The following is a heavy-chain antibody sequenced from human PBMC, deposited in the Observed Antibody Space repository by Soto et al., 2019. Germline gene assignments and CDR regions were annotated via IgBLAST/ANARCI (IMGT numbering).Heavy chain of an antibody. V-gene: IGHV3-23*01. Sequence: GGSLRLSCAASGFTFSSYAMSWVRQAPGKGLEWVSAISGSGSSTYYADSVKGRFTISRDNAKNSLYLQMNSLRAEDTAVYYCARLNEWDIGYCSGGSCQRVYYYGMDVSGQGTTVTVSS. J-gene: IGHJ6*02. CDR3: ARLNEWDIGYCSGGSCQRVYYYGMDV. CDR2: ISGSGSST. D-gene: IGHD2-15*01. CDR1: GFTFSSYA.